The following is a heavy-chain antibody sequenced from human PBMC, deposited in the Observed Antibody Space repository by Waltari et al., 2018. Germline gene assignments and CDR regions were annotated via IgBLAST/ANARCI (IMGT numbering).Heavy chain of an antibody. CDR2: ISSSSSYI. CDR3: ASAAYCGGDCYRD. J-gene: IGHJ4*02. CDR1: GITFSTYS. V-gene: IGHV3-21*01. Sequence: EVQLVESGGGLVKPGGSLRLSCAASGITFSTYSMNWVRQAPGKGLELVSSISSSSSYIYYADSVKGRFTISRDNAKNSLYLQMNSLRAEDTAVYYCASAAYCGGDCYRDWGQGTLVTVSS. D-gene: IGHD2-21*02.